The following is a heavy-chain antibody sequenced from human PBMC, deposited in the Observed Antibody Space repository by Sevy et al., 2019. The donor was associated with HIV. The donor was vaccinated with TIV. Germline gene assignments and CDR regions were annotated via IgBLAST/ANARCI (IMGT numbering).Heavy chain of an antibody. D-gene: IGHD3-22*01. CDR1: GFSFSNYW. J-gene: IGHJ4*02. CDR3: AKGNSGSFDY. CDR2: IKQDESEK. Sequence: GGSLRLSCAASGFSFSNYWMHWVRQAPGKGLEWVANIKQDESEKYYVASVKGRFTISRDNAKNSVYLGMNSLRPEDTAIYYCAKGNSGSFDYWGQGTLVTVSS. V-gene: IGHV3-7*01.